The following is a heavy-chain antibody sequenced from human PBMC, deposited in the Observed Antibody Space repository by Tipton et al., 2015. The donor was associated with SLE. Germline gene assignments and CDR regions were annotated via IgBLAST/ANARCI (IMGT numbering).Heavy chain of an antibody. J-gene: IGHJ4*02. CDR1: GGSISSSSYY. CDR2: IYYSGST. CDR3: ARHRRGYFDY. Sequence: TLSLTCTVSGGSISSSSYYWGWIRQPPGKGLEWIGSIYYSGSTYYNPSLKSRVTISVDTSKNQFSLKLSSVTAADTAVYYCARHRRGYFDYWGQGTLVTVPS. V-gene: IGHV4-39*07.